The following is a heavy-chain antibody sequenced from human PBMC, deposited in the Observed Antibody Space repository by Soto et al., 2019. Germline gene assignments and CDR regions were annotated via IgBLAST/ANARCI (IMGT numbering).Heavy chain of an antibody. V-gene: IGHV3-30-3*01. CDR3: ARDFLSALYGMDV. CDR2: ISYDGSNK. Sequence: GGSLRLSCAASGFTFSSYAMHWVRQAPGKGLEWVAVISYDGSNKYYADSVKGRFTISRDNSKNTLYLQMNSLRAEDTAVYYCARDFLSALYGMDVWGQGTTVTVSS. J-gene: IGHJ6*02. CDR1: GFTFSSYA. D-gene: IGHD3-3*02.